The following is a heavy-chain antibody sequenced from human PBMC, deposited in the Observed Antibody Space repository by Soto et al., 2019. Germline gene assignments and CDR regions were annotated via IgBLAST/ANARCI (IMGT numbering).Heavy chain of an antibody. CDR2: IIPIFGTA. CDR1: GGTFSSYS. J-gene: IGHJ4*02. V-gene: IGHV1-69*01. Sequence: QVQLVQSGAEVKKPGSSVKVSCKASGGTFSSYSINWVRQAPGQGLEWMGDIIPIFGTANYAQKFQGRVTITADESPSTAYMELSSLRTEDTAVYYCARDGGRHSGGIDYWGQGTLVTVSS. CDR3: ARDGGRHSGGIDY. D-gene: IGHD1-26*01.